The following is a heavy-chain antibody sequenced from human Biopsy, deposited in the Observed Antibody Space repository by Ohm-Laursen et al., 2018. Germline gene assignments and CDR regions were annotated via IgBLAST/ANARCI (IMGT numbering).Heavy chain of an antibody. CDR2: FAPENGKT. D-gene: IGHD1-1*01. CDR3: AADINVWNVNY. V-gene: IGHV1-24*01. CDR1: GYALTALS. Sequence: ASVKVSCKVSGYALTALSMHWVRQAPGRGLEWMGGFAPENGKTIYAQKFQGRITMTEDTSTDTAYMELSSLRSEDTAVYYCAADINVWNVNYWGQGTQVTVSS. J-gene: IGHJ4*02.